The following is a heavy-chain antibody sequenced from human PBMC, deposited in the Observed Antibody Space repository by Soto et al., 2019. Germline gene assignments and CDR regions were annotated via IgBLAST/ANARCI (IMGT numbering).Heavy chain of an antibody. CDR1: GYSFTSYW. Sequence: GESLKISCKGSGYSFTSYWISWVRQMPGKGLEWMGRIDPSDSYTNYSPSFQGHVTISADKSISTAYLQWSSLKASDTAMYYCVSAPAIYSSPLGYYYVMDVWGQRTHVTVSS. CDR2: IDPSDSYT. CDR3: VSAPAIYSSPLGYYYVMDV. J-gene: IGHJ6*02. D-gene: IGHD6-13*01. V-gene: IGHV5-10-1*01.